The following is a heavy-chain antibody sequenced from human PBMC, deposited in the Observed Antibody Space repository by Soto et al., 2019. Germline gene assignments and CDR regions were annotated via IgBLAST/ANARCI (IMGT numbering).Heavy chain of an antibody. CDR3: FFFLCSGRQRDPPSSRARRSSDP. J-gene: IGHJ5*02. V-gene: IGHV3-48*01. D-gene: IGHD3-16*01. CDR1: GFSISDCS. Sequence: GGSLRLSCAASGFSISDCSMNWVRRAPGKGLEWISYISTNNDAIYYADSVKGRFTISRDNAKNSLYLQMNSLRAEDTALYYCFFFLCSGRQRDPPSSRARRSSDP. CDR2: ISTNNDAI.